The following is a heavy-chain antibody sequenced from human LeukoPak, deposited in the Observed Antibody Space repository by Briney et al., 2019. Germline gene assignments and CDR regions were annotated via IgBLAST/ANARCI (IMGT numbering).Heavy chain of an antibody. Sequence: PGGSLRLSCAASGFTFSSYSMNWVRQAPGKGLEWVSSISSSSSYIYYADSVKGRFTISRDNAKNSMYLQMFSLGAEDTAVYYCASSTSPGAFDIWGQGAMVTVSS. CDR2: ISSSSSYI. J-gene: IGHJ3*02. CDR3: ASSTSPGAFDI. V-gene: IGHV3-21*01. CDR1: GFTFSSYS.